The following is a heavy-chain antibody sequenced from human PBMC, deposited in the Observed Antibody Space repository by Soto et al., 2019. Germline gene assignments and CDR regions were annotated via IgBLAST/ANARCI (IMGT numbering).Heavy chain of an antibody. D-gene: IGHD3-10*01. Sequence: GESLKISCAASGFTFSSYGMHWVRQAPGKGLEWVAVIWYDGSNKYYADSVKGRFTISRDNSKNTLYLQMNSLRAEDTAVYYCARDLWFGELSSLDYWGQGTLVTVSS. CDR3: ARDLWFGELSSLDY. CDR2: IWYDGSNK. J-gene: IGHJ4*02. V-gene: IGHV3-33*01. CDR1: GFTFSSYG.